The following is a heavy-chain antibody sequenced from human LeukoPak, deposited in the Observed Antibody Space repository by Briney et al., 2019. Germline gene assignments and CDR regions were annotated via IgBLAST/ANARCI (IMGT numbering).Heavy chain of an antibody. D-gene: IGHD3-3*01. Sequence: ASVKVSCKASGYTFTGYYMHWVRQAPGQGLEWMGRINPNSGGTNYAQKFQGRVTMTRDTSISTAYMELSRLGSDDTAVYYCASSQEIYDFWSGSDYWGQGTLVTVSS. CDR2: INPNSGGT. CDR3: ASSQEIYDFWSGSDY. CDR1: GYTFTGYY. V-gene: IGHV1-2*06. J-gene: IGHJ4*02.